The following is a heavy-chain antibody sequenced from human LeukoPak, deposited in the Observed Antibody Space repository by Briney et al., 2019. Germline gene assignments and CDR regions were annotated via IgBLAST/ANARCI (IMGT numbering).Heavy chain of an antibody. Sequence: GGSLRLSCAASGFTFSSYSMNWVRQAPGKGLEWVSYISSSSSTIYYADSVKGRFTISRDNAKNSLYLQMNSLRAEDTAVYYCARVSQTPGGRGYFDYWGQGTLVTVSS. CDR1: GFTFSSYS. D-gene: IGHD2-15*01. CDR2: ISSSSSTI. V-gene: IGHV3-48*01. J-gene: IGHJ4*02. CDR3: ARVSQTPGGRGYFDY.